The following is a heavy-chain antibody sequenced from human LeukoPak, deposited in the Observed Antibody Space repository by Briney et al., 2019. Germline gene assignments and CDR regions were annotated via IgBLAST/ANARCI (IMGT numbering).Heavy chain of an antibody. V-gene: IGHV1-69*13. Sequence: SVKVSCKASGGTFSSYAISWVRQAPGQGRGWRGGIMRLFGQANYAQKFQGRVTITADESPSTAYMELSSLRSEDTAVYYCAREQAVAGTFAFDIWGQGTMVTVSS. D-gene: IGHD6-19*01. CDR3: AREQAVAGTFAFDI. CDR1: GGTFSSYA. J-gene: IGHJ3*02. CDR2: IMRLFGQA.